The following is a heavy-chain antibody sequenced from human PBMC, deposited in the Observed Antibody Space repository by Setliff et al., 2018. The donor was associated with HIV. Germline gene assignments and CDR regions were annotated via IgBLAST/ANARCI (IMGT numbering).Heavy chain of an antibody. CDR2: IIPIFGTR. CDR1: GGTFSSYG. J-gene: IGHJ3*02. CDR3: ARFDHYGDYGRIGDAFDI. Sequence: GASVKVSCKTSGGTFSSYGISWVRQAPGQGLEWIGGIIPIFGTRNYAQKFQGRLTITADELTSTAYMELSSLRSEDTAVYYYARFDHYGDYGRIGDAFDIWGQGTMVTVSS. V-gene: IGHV1-69*13. D-gene: IGHD4-17*01.